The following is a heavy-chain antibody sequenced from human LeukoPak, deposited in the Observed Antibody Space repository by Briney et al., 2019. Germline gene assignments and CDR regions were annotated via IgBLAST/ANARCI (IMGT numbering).Heavy chain of an antibody. V-gene: IGHV3-74*01. CDR3: AKDRVAAAGLPFDY. Sequence: GGSLRLSCAASGFTFSSYWMNWVRQAPGKGLVWVSRIASDGSSTTYADSVKGRFSISRDNAKNTLYLQMNSLRAEDTAVYYCAKDRVAAAGLPFDYWGQGTLVTVSS. CDR1: GFTFSSYW. D-gene: IGHD6-13*01. J-gene: IGHJ4*02. CDR2: IASDGSST.